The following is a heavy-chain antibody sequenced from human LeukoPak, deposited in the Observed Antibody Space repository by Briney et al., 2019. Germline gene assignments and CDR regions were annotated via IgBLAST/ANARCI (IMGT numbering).Heavy chain of an antibody. Sequence: SETLSLTCTVSGGSISSSNYYWGWIRQPPGKGLEWIGSIDYSGSTYHNPSPKSRVTISVDTSKNQFSLKLSSVTAADTAVYYCAKVGLDDGGYYYDSSREGVDYWGQGTLVTVSS. CDR2: IDYSGST. V-gene: IGHV4-39*01. CDR3: AKVGLDDGGYYYDSSREGVDY. J-gene: IGHJ4*02. CDR1: GGSISSSNYY. D-gene: IGHD3-22*01.